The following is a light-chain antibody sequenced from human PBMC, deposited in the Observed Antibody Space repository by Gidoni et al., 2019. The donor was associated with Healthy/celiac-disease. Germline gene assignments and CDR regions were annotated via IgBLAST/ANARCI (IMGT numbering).Light chain of an antibody. Sequence: QSALTQPASVSGSPGQAIPISCPGTSSDGCCYNYASWYPQHPGQAPKLMIYAVSNRPSGVSNRFSGSKSGNTASLTISGLQAEDEADYYCSSYTSSSTLVFGGGTKLTVL. J-gene: IGLJ3*02. CDR2: AVS. CDR3: SSYTSSSTLV. CDR1: SSDGCCYNY. V-gene: IGLV2-14*03.